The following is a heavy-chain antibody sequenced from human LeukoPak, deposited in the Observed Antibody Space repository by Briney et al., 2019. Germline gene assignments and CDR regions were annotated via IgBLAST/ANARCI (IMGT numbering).Heavy chain of an antibody. CDR3: AKAYLKYDFWSGLDY. CDR1: GFTFYDYA. D-gene: IGHD3-3*01. CDR2: ISWNSGSI. Sequence: GGSLRLSCAASGFTFYDYAMHWVRQAPGKGLEWVSGISWNSGSIGYADSVKGRFTISRDNAKNSLYLQMNSLRAEDTALYYCAKAYLKYDFWSGLDYWGQGTLVTVSS. J-gene: IGHJ4*02. V-gene: IGHV3-9*01.